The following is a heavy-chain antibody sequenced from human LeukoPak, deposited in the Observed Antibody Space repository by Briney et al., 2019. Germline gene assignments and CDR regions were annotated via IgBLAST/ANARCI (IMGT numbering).Heavy chain of an antibody. CDR1: GGSISSYY. J-gene: IGHJ3*02. V-gene: IGHV4-59*08. CDR2: IYYSGST. CDR3: ARHQTAFDI. Sequence: PSETLSFTCTVSGGSISSYYWSLIRLPPGKGLEWIGYIYYSGSTNYNPSLKSRVTISVDTSKNQFSLKLSSVTAADTAVYYCARHQTAFDIWGQGTMVTVSS.